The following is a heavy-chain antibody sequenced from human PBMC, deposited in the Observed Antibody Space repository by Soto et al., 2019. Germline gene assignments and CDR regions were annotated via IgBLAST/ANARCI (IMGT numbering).Heavy chain of an antibody. D-gene: IGHD6-13*01. Sequence: ASVKVSCKASGYTFTSYAMHWVRQAPGQRLEWMGWINAGNGNTKYSQKFQGRVTITRDTSASTAYMELSSLRSEDTAVYYCARDGSSSWYGPNWFDPWGQGTLVTVSS. CDR3: ARDGSSSWYGPNWFDP. V-gene: IGHV1-3*01. J-gene: IGHJ5*02. CDR2: INAGNGNT. CDR1: GYTFTSYA.